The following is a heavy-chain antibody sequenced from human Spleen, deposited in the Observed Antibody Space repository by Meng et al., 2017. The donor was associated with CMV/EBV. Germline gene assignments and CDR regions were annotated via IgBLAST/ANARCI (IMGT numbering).Heavy chain of an antibody. Sequence: CKASEYTFTTYNIHWVRQAPGHGLEWMGVINPSAGTTSHPQKFQGRVTMTRDTSTSTVYMEVTSLRFEDTAVYYCARDSARGVNWFDPWGQGTLVTVSS. CDR1: EYTFTTYN. J-gene: IGHJ5*02. CDR3: ARDSARGVNWFDP. V-gene: IGHV1-46*01. D-gene: IGHD6-6*01. CDR2: INPSAGTT.